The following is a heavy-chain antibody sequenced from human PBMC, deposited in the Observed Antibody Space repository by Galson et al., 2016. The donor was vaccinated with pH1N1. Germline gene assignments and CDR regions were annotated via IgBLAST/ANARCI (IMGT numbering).Heavy chain of an antibody. CDR3: ARDPQPSVVANNEWAFDI. D-gene: IGHD2-21*01. V-gene: IGHV4-31*03. CDR2: IYYSGIT. J-gene: IGHJ3*02. Sequence: TLSLTCTVSGGSISSGGHYWNWIRQHPVKGLEWIGSIYYSGITYYNPSVTSRVTISVDTSKSQFSLKLNSVTAADTAVYYCARDPQPSVVANNEWAFDIWGQGTTVTV. CDR1: GGSISSGGHY.